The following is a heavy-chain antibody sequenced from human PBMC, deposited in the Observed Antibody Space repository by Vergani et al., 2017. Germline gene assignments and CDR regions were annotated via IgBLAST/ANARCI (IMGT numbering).Heavy chain of an antibody. V-gene: IGHV7-4-1*02. Sequence: VQLAQSGSELAKPGASVKVFCKTSGYIFSDYYMNWVRQATGQGREWMGWINTNTGNPTLAQRLTGRFVLSSDASVTTAYLQINSLKAEDTAVYYCAGGKYCSTTRCYDPEVLGAWGQGTLVTVSS. J-gene: IGHJ5*02. D-gene: IGHD2-2*01. CDR2: INTNTGNP. CDR1: GYIFSDYY. CDR3: AGGKYCSTTRCYDPEVLGA.